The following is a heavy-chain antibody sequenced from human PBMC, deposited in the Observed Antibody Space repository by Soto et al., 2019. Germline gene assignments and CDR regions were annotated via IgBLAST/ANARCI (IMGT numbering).Heavy chain of an antibody. V-gene: IGHV3-23*01. CDR1: GFTFSSYG. Sequence: EVQLLESGGGLVQPGGSLRLSCTASGFTFSSYGMSWVRQAPGKGLEWVSAITGSGAGTYYADSVRGRFTISRDNSRNTLYLQMNSLRAEDTAVYYCAKDESWGYFSIVYWGQGTLVTVSS. CDR2: ITGSGAGT. D-gene: IGHD1-26*01. J-gene: IGHJ4*02. CDR3: AKDESWGYFSIVY.